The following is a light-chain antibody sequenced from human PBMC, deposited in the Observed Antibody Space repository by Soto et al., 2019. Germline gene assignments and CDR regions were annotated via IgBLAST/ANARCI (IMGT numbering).Light chain of an antibody. CDR3: QQYGGSSLYT. V-gene: IGKV3-20*01. CDR2: GAS. CDR1: QSVSSSY. Sequence: EIVLTQSPGTLSLSPGERATLSCRASQSVSSSYLGWYQQKPGQAPRLLIYGASSRATGIPDRFSGSGSGTDFTLTISSLEPEDFALYYCQQYGGSSLYTFGQGTKLEIK. J-gene: IGKJ2*01.